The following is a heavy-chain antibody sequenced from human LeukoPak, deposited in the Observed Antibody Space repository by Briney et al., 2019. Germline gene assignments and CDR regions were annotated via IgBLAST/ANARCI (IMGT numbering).Heavy chain of an antibody. CDR1: GFTFSSYG. CDR3: AKATYDILFPYDY. D-gene: IGHD3-9*01. Sequence: PVGSLRLSCAASGFTFSSYGMSWVRQAPGKGLEWVSAISGSGGSTYYADSVKGRFTISRDNSKNTLYLQMNSLRAEDTAVYYCAKATYDILFPYDYWGQGTLVTVSS. J-gene: IGHJ4*02. V-gene: IGHV3-23*01. CDR2: ISGSGGST.